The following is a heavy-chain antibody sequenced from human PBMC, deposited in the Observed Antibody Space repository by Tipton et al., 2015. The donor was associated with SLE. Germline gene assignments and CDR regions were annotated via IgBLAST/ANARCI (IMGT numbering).Heavy chain of an antibody. J-gene: IGHJ1*01. CDR1: GGSISSSSYY. V-gene: IGHV4-39*07. CDR3: ARGNCGGDCYRYFQH. Sequence: TLSLTCTVSGGSISSSSYYWGWIRQPPGKGLEWIGSIYYSGSTYYNPSLKSRVTISVDTSKNQFSLKLSSVTAADTAVYYCARGNCGGDCYRYFQHWGQGTLVTVSS. D-gene: IGHD2-21*01. CDR2: IYYSGST.